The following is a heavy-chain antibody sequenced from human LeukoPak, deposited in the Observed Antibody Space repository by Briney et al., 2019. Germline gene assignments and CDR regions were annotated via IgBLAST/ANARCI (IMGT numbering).Heavy chain of an antibody. V-gene: IGHV4-59*01. CDR1: GGSISSYY. CDR3: ARELVATVVTPDAFDI. J-gene: IGHJ3*02. Sequence: PSETLSLTCTVSGGSISSYYWSWIRQPPGKGLEWIGYIYYSGSTNYNPSLKSRVTISVDTSKNQFSLKLSSMTAADTAVYYCARELVATVVTPDAFDIWGQGTMVTVSS. CDR2: IYYSGST. D-gene: IGHD4-23*01.